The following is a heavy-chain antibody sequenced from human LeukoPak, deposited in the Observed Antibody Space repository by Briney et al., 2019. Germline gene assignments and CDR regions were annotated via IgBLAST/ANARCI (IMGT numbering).Heavy chain of an antibody. D-gene: IGHD6-19*01. CDR1: GFTLSSYA. Sequence: GGSLRLSCVASGFTLSSYAMHWVRQAPGKGLEWVAVISYDGSNKYYAYSVKGRFTISRDNSKNTLYLQMNSLRAEDTAVYYCARDSPYRSYYYGMDVWGQGTTVTVSS. CDR3: ARDSPYRSYYYGMDV. J-gene: IGHJ6*02. V-gene: IGHV3-30-3*01. CDR2: ISYDGSNK.